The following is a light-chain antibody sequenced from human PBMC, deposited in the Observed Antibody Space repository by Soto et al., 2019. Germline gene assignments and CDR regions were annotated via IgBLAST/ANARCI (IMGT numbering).Light chain of an antibody. CDR2: KES. CDR3: QQDSSYSYT. V-gene: IGKV1-5*03. J-gene: IGKJ2*01. CDR1: QSISAW. Sequence: DLQMTQSPSTLSASVGDRVTITCRASQSISAWVAWYQQKPGKAPKLLIYKESTVQTGVPPRFSGSGSGTESTLTNSSRQPDDVATYDGQQDSSYSYTGGQGTKLESK.